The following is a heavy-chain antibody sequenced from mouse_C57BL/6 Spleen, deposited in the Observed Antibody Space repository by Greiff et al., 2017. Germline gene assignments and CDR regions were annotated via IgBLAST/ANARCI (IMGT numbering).Heavy chain of an antibody. J-gene: IGHJ2*01. CDR3: ARGGAIADY. CDR1: GYAFSSSW. CDR2: IYPGDGDT. Sequence: QVQLQQSGPELVKPGASVKISCKASGYAFSSSWMNWVKQRPGKGLEWIGRIYPGDGDTNYNGKFKGKATLTADKSSRTAYMRLSSLTSEASAVYFCARGGAIADYWGQGTTLTVSS. V-gene: IGHV1-82*01.